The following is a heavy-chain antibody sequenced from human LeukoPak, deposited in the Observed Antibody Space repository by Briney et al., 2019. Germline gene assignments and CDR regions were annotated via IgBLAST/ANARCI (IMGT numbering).Heavy chain of an antibody. Sequence: PGGSLRLSCAASGFTFSSYWMSWVRQAPGKGLEWVSYISSSSSTIYYADSVKGRFTISRDNAKNTLYLQMNSLRAEDTAVYYCARDNEYCTGGTCRLDYWGQGTLVTVSS. J-gene: IGHJ4*02. D-gene: IGHD2-15*01. CDR2: ISSSSSTI. CDR3: ARDNEYCTGGTCRLDY. V-gene: IGHV3-48*01. CDR1: GFTFSSYW.